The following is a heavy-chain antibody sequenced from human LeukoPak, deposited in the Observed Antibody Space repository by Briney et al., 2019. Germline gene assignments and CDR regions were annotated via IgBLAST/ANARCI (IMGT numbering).Heavy chain of an antibody. CDR2: INPNSGGT. CDR1: GYTFTGYY. D-gene: IGHD5-12*01. J-gene: IGHJ4*02. V-gene: IGHV1-2*02. CDR3: ARDPRPRGYSGYGCYDY. Sequence: ASVKVSCKASGYTFTGYYMHWVRQAPGQGLEWMGWINPNSGGTNYAQKFQGRVTMTRDTSISTAYMELSRLRSDDTAVYYCARDPRPRGYSGYGCYDYWGQGTLVTVSS.